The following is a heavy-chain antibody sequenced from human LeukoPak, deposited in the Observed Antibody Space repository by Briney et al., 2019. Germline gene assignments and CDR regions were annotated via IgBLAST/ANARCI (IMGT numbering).Heavy chain of an antibody. CDR2: IIPILGIA. CDR1: GGTFSSYA. CDR3: ARFCSSTSCYDYFDY. V-gene: IGHV1-69*04. D-gene: IGHD2-2*01. J-gene: IGHJ4*02. Sequence: SVKVSCKASGGTFSSYAISWVRRAPGQGLEWMGRIIPILGIANYAQKFQGRVTITADKSTSTAYMELSSLRSEDTAVYYCARFCSSTSCYDYFDYWGQGTLVTVSS.